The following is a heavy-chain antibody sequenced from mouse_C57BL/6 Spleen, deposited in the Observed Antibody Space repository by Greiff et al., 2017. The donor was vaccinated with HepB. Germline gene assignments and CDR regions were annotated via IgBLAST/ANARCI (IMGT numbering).Heavy chain of an antibody. V-gene: IGHV5-17*01. Sequence: EVKVEESGGGLVKPGGSLKLSCAASGFTFSDYGMHWVRQAPEKGLEWVAYISSGSSTIYYADTVKGRFTISRDNAKNTLFLQMTSLRSEDTAMYYCARDDGYYVPYAMDYWGQGTSVTVSS. J-gene: IGHJ4*01. CDR2: ISSGSSTI. D-gene: IGHD2-3*01. CDR3: ARDDGYYVPYAMDY. CDR1: GFTFSDYG.